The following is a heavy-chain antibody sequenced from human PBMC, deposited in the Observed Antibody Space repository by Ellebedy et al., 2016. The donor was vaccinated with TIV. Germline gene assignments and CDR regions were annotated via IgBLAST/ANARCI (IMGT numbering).Heavy chain of an antibody. CDR1: GYTFTSYG. V-gene: IGHV1-18*01. D-gene: IGHD1-26*01. CDR3: ARSASGTYHSDA. J-gene: IGHJ5*02. Sequence: AASVKVSCKASGYTFTSYGISWVRQAPGQGLEWMGWISGYNGKTDYAQKFQDRVTLTADTSTATAYMELRSLRSDDTAVYYCARSASGTYHSDAWGQGTLVTVSS. CDR2: ISGYNGKT.